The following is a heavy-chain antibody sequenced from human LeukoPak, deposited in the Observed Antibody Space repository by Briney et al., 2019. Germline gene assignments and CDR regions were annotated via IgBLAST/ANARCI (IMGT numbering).Heavy chain of an antibody. J-gene: IGHJ4*02. V-gene: IGHV3-7*01. CDR3: ARSLSHWELPTNY. D-gene: IGHD1-26*01. CDR2: IKQDGTET. Sequence: PGGSLRLSCAATGFTFSSYAMTWVRQAPGKGLEWVANIKQDGTETYYVDSVKGRFTVSRDNAKNSVFLQMNSLRDDDTAVYYCARSLSHWELPTNYWGQGTLVTVSS. CDR1: GFTFSSYA.